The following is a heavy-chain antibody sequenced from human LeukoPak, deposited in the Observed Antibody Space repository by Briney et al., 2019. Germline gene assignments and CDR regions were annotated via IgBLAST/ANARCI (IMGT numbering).Heavy chain of an antibody. D-gene: IGHD3-22*01. J-gene: IGHJ3*02. CDR1: GFTFSSYW. V-gene: IGHV3-74*01. CDR3: AREYGEYSSGHLSGPADAFDI. CDR2: INSDGSST. Sequence: GGSLRLSCAASGFTFSSYWMHWVRQAPGKGLVWVSRINSDGSSTSYADSVKGRFTISRDDAKNTLYLQMNSLRAEDTAVYYCAREYGEYSSGHLSGPADAFDIWGQGTMVTVSS.